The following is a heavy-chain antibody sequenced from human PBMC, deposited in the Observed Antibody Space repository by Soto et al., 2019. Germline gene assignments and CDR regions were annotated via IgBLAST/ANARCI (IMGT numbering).Heavy chain of an antibody. CDR2: INPNSGGT. D-gene: IGHD3-9*01. Sequence: XSVKVSCKASGYTFTGYYMHWVRQAPGQGLEWMGWINPNSGGTNYARKFQGRVTMTRDTSISTAYMELSRLRSDDTAVYYCARDSGYDILTGYYKPNWFDHWGQGTLVTVSS. CDR1: GYTFTGYY. V-gene: IGHV1-2*02. CDR3: ARDSGYDILTGYYKPNWFDH. J-gene: IGHJ5*02.